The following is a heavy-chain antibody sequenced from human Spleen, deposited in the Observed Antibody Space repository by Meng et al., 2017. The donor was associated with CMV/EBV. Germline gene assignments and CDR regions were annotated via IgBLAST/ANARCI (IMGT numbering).Heavy chain of an antibody. J-gene: IGHJ5*02. CDR3: ATGDWNYGNNYFDP. CDR1: GFTFNNAW. D-gene: IGHD1-7*01. V-gene: IGHV3-15*01. Sequence: SGFTFNNAWMSWVRQAPGKGLEWVGRIKSKTDGGATDYAAPVKGRFTISRDDSKNTLYLQMNSLRTEDTAVYYCATGDWNYGNNYFDPWGQGTLVTVSS. CDR2: IKSKTDGGAT.